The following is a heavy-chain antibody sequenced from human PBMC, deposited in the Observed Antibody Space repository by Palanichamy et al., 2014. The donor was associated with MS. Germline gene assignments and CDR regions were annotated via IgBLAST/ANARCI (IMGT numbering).Heavy chain of an antibody. CDR2: IKQDESEK. V-gene: IGHV3-7*03. J-gene: IGHJ4*02. Sequence: EVQLVESGGGLGPGPGGSLRLSCAASGFKFSSYWMSWVRQAPGKGLEWVANIKQDESEKKYVDSVKGRFTISRDNAKNSLYLQMNSLRAEDTAVYYCAREFSSRTSGGYPFDYWGQGTLVTVSS. CDR1: GFKFSSYW. CDR3: AREFSSRTSGGYPFDY. D-gene: IGHD2-15*01.